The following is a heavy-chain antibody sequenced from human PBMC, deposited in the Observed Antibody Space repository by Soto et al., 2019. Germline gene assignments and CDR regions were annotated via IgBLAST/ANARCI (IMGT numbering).Heavy chain of an antibody. V-gene: IGHV3-11*06. Sequence: PGGSLRLSCAASGFTFSDYYMSWIRQAPGKGLEWVSYISSSSSYTNYADSVKGRFTISGDNAKNSLYLQMNSLRAEDTAVYYCARGRENYDFWSGYSMPSMDVWGQGTTVTVSS. D-gene: IGHD3-3*01. CDR2: ISSSSSYT. J-gene: IGHJ6*02. CDR3: ARGRENYDFWSGYSMPSMDV. CDR1: GFTFSDYY.